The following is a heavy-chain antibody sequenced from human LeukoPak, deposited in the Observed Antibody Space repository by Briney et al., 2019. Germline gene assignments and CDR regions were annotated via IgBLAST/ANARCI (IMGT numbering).Heavy chain of an antibody. CDR3: ARAERSSYCSSTSCHVRGDFDY. D-gene: IGHD2-2*01. Sequence: ASVRVSCKASGYTFTGYYMHWVRQAPGQGLEWMGWINPNSGGTNYAQKFQGRVTMTRDTSISTAYMELSRLRSVDTAVYYCARAERSSYCSSTSCHVRGDFDYWGQGTLVTVSS. CDR2: INPNSGGT. J-gene: IGHJ4*02. V-gene: IGHV1-2*02. CDR1: GYTFTGYY.